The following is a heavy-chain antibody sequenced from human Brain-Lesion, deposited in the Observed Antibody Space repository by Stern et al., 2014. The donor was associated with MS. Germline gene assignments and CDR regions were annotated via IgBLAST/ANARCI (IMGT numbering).Heavy chain of an antibody. D-gene: IGHD6-19*01. V-gene: IGHV3-7*01. CDR3: VRAAFTTGWYYWYFDL. J-gene: IGHJ2*01. Sequence: VQLVPSGGGLVQPGGSLRLSCAASGFTFSNYWMNCVRQAPGKGLEWGAHVQQDGSETYYVDSVKGRFTISRDNAKNSLYLQVNSLRAEDTAVYYCVRAAFTTGWYYWYFDLWGRGTLVTVSS. CDR2: VQQDGSET. CDR1: GFTFSNYW.